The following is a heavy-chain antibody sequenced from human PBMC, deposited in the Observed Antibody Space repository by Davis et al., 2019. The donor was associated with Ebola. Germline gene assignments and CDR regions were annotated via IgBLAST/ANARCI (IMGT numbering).Heavy chain of an antibody. V-gene: IGHV4-59*01. D-gene: IGHD6-13*01. CDR2: IYYSGST. CDR3: ARAQLAIDAFDI. J-gene: IGHJ3*02. CDR1: GGSISSYY. Sequence: PSETLSLTCTVSGGSISSYYWSWIRQPPGKGLEWIGYIYYSGSTNYNPSLKSRVTISVDTSKNQFSLKLSSVTAADTAVYYCARAQLAIDAFDIWGQGTMVTVSS.